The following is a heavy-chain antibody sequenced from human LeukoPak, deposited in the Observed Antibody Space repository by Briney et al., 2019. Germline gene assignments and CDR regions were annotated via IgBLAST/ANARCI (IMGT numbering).Heavy chain of an antibody. CDR1: GFALSTHW. Sequence: VGTLRLSCAAPGFALSTHWMHWRRQGSGKGLAWLSRINGDGSSTSYADCVKGRFPIFRDNAKNTLFLQMNSLRAEDTAVYYCARDQGYQVVDPWGQGTLVTVSS. V-gene: IGHV3-74*01. D-gene: IGHD2-2*01. J-gene: IGHJ5*02. CDR2: INGDGSST. CDR3: ARDQGYQVVDP.